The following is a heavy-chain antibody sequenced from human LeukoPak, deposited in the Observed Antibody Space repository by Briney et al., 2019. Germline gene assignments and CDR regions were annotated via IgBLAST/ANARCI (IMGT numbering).Heavy chain of an antibody. Sequence: GGSLRLSCAASGFTFSSYAMSWVRQAPGKGLEWVSAISGSGGSTYYADAVKGRFTISRDNSKNTLYLQMNSLRAEDTAVYYCAKVHGGPGGNSLGREDAFDIWGQGTMVTVSS. V-gene: IGHV3-23*01. CDR3: AKVHGGPGGNSLGREDAFDI. CDR1: GFTFSSYA. CDR2: ISGSGGST. D-gene: IGHD4-23*01. J-gene: IGHJ3*02.